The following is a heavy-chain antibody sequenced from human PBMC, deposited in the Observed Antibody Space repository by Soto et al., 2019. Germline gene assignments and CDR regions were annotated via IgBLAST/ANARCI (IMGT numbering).Heavy chain of an antibody. Sequence: KPGGSLRLSCVASDFTFSTYSMNWVRQAPGKGLEWVAYISATSNHIYYADSLKGRFTISRDNAKSSLYLHMNSLRAEDTAVYFCARDSITIFGGGMDVWGQGTTVTVS. D-gene: IGHD3-3*01. CDR1: DFTFSTYS. J-gene: IGHJ6*02. V-gene: IGHV3-21*01. CDR2: ISATSNHI. CDR3: ARDSITIFGGGMDV.